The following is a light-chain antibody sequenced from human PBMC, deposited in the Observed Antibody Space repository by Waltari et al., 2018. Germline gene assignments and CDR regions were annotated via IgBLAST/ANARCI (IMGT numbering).Light chain of an antibody. CDR1: QKINTY. CDR2: AVS. CDR3: QQSYSNFRT. J-gene: IGKJ1*01. Sequence: DIQMTQSPSSLSASVGDRVTITCRTSQKINTYLNWYQQTPGKAPKLRIHAVSKLESGGPSRCSGNRSGTDFTLTISSLQPEDFAIYYCQQSYSNFRTFGQGTKVEMK. V-gene: IGKV1-39*01.